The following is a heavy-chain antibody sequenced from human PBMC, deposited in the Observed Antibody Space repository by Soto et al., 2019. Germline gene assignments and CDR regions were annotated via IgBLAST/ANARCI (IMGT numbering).Heavy chain of an antibody. CDR1: GGSVSSGSYY. J-gene: IGHJ4*02. Sequence: QVQLQESGPGLVKPSETLSLTCTVSGGSVSSGSYYWSWIRQPPGKGLEWIGYIYYSGSTNYNPSLKSRVTISVDTSKNLFSLKLSSVTAADTAVYYCARAAVAGINDYWGQGTLVTVSS. D-gene: IGHD6-19*01. CDR3: ARAAVAGINDY. V-gene: IGHV4-61*01. CDR2: IYYSGST.